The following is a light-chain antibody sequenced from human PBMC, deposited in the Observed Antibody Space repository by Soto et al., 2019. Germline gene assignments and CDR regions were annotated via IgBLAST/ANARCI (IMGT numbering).Light chain of an antibody. CDR3: QQYNNWPFA. V-gene: IGKV3-15*01. Sequence: EIVMTQSPATLSVSPGERATLSCRASQSIGSTLAWYQQKPGQAPRLLIYDASTRATGIPVRFSGNGSGTEFTLTINSLQSEDFTVYYCQQYNNWPFAFGPGTKVDIK. CDR1: QSIGST. CDR2: DAS. J-gene: IGKJ3*01.